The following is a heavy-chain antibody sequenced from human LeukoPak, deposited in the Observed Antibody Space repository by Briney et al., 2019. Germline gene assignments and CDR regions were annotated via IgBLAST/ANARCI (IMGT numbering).Heavy chain of an antibody. CDR2: MHHSGAI. Sequence: PSETLSLTCSVSGGSISSNNHHWDWICQPPGNGLEWIGSMHHSGAIYYNPSLQSRLTLSVDMSRNQFSLNLNSVTAADTAVYYCARRDNSFDPWGPGTMVTVSS. CDR1: GGSISSNNHH. CDR3: ARRDNSFDP. V-gene: IGHV4-39*01. J-gene: IGHJ5*02.